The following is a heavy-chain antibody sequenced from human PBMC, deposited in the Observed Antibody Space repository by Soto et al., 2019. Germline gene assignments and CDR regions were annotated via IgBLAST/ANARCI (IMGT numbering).Heavy chain of an antibody. J-gene: IGHJ4*02. CDR2: INHSGST. V-gene: IGHV4-34*01. Sequence: SETLSLTCAVYGGSFSGYYWSWIRQPPGKGLEWIGEINHSGSTNYNPSLKSRVTISVDTSKNQFSLKLSPVTAADTAVYYCARTRRYSGYDVFDYWGQGTLVTVSS. D-gene: IGHD5-12*01. CDR3: ARTRRYSGYDVFDY. CDR1: GGSFSGYY.